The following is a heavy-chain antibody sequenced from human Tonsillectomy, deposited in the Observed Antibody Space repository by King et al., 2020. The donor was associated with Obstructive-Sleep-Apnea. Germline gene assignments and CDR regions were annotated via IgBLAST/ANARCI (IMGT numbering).Heavy chain of an antibody. CDR1: GGSISSYY. CDR2: IYYSGST. D-gene: IGHD6-13*01. CDR3: ARLGPSSWYYFDY. J-gene: IGHJ4*02. V-gene: IGHV4-59*08. Sequence: VQLQESGPGLVKPSETLSLTCTVSGGSISSYYWSWIRQPPGKGLEWIWYIYYSGSTNYNPSLKSRVTISVDTSKNQFSLKLSSVTAADTAVYYCARLGPSSWYYFDYWGQGTLVTVSS.